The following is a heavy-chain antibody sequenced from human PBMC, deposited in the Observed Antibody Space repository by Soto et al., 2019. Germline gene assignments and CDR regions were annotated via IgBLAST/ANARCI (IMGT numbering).Heavy chain of an antibody. CDR3: ASARGYYDTSGYSGYYFDY. V-gene: IGHV3-53*01. D-gene: IGHD3-22*01. Sequence: PGGSLRLSCAASGFTVSSNYMSWVRQAPGKGLEWVSVIYSGGSTYYADSVKGRFTISRDNSKNTLYLQMNGLRAEDTAVYYCASARGYYDTSGYSGYYFDYWGQGTLVTVSS. CDR1: GFTVSSNY. J-gene: IGHJ4*02. CDR2: IYSGGST.